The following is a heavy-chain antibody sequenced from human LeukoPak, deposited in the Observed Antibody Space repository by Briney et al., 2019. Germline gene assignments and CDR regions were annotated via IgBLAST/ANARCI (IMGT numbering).Heavy chain of an antibody. CDR2: ISGNGGST. V-gene: IGHV3-64*01. Sequence: GGSLRLSCAASGFTFSSYTIHWVRQAPGMGLEYVSAISGNGGSTYYANSVKGRFTISRDNSKNTLYLQMNSLRAEDTAVYYCARDPGMITFGGVIVTSYYFDYWGQGTLVTVSS. D-gene: IGHD3-16*02. CDR1: GFTFSSYT. J-gene: IGHJ4*02. CDR3: ARDPGMITFGGVIVTSYYFDY.